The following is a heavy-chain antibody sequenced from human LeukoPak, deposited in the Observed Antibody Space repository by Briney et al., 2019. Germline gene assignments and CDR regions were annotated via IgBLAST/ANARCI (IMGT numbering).Heavy chain of an antibody. D-gene: IGHD3-22*01. J-gene: IGHJ4*02. CDR3: ARDPYKITRYDSSGYLN. CDR1: GFTFSSYW. Sequence: PGGSLRLSCAASGFTFSSYWMSWVRQAPGKGLEWVANIKQDGSEKYYVDSVKGRFTISRDNAKNSLYLQMNSLRAEDTAVYYCARDPYKITRYDSSGYLNGGQGTLVTVSS. V-gene: IGHV3-7*01. CDR2: IKQDGSEK.